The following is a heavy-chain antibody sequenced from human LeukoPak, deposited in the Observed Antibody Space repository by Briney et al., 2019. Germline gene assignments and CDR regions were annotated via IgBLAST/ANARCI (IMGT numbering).Heavy chain of an antibody. J-gene: IGHJ4*02. CDR1: GFTFTDSA. V-gene: IGHV3-73*01. D-gene: IGHD6-19*01. CDR3: TGGRGWYSPDY. CDR2: IRGKTNSYAT. Sequence: GGSLRLSCAASGFTFTDSAMNWVRQASGKGLEWVGHIRGKTNSYATAYAASVRGRFTISRDDSKNTAYLQMNSLKTEDTAVYYCTGGRGWYSPDYWGQGTLVTVSS.